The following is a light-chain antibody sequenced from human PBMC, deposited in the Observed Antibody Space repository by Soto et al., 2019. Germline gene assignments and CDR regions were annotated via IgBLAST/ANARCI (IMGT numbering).Light chain of an antibody. CDR1: SSDVGGYNQ. J-gene: IGLJ2*01. CDR3: SSYTTSRTLL. Sequence: QSVLTRPASVSGSPGQSITISCTATSSDVGGYNQVSWYQQHPGKAPKLMIYDVSNRPSGVSNRFSGSKSGNTASLTISGLQAEDEADYYCSSYTTSRTLLFGGGTKLTVL. CDR2: DVS. V-gene: IGLV2-14*01.